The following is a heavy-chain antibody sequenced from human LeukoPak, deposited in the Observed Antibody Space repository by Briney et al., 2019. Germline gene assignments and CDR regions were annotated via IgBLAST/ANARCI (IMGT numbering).Heavy chain of an antibody. V-gene: IGHV4-39*01. CDR1: GGSISISNYY. CDR3: ARLSGTNLDFDY. CDR2: IYYSGST. J-gene: IGHJ4*02. D-gene: IGHD1-20*01. Sequence: SETLSLTCTVSGGSISISNYYWGWNRQPPGKELEWIGSIYYSGSTYYNPSLKSRVTISVDTSKNQFSLKLNSVTAADTAVYYCARLSGTNLDFDYWGQGTPATVSS.